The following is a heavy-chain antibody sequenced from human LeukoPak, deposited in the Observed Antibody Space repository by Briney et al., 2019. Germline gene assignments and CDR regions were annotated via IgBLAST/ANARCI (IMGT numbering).Heavy chain of an antibody. CDR3: ARDPRLPLHDAFDI. D-gene: IGHD3-16*01. CDR1: GDSISNYY. CDR2: ISYSGST. J-gene: IGHJ3*02. V-gene: IGHV4-59*01. Sequence: PSETLSLTCTVSGDSISNYYWSWIRQPPGKGLEWIGYISYSGSTNYSPSLKSRVTISVDTSKNQFSLKLTSVTAADTAVYYCARDPRLPLHDAFDIWGQGTMVTVSS.